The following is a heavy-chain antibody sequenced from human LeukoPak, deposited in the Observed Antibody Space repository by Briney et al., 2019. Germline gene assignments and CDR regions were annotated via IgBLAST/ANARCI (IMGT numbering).Heavy chain of an antibody. CDR1: GYSFTDYY. CDR3: ARADRLDGGPYLIGP. V-gene: IGHV1-2*02. J-gene: IGHJ5*02. Sequence: ASVKVSCKTSGYSFTDYYMHWVRQAPGQGLEWMGWINPKSGGTSSAQKFQGRVTMTRDTSITTVYMEVSWLTFDDTAIYYCARADRLDGGPYLIGPWGQGTLVTVSS. CDR2: INPKSGGT. D-gene: IGHD2-21*01.